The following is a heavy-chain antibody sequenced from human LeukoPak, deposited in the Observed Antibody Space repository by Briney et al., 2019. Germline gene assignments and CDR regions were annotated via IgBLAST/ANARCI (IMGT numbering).Heavy chain of an antibody. CDR3: VRMVRGVILGPNYYPYHMDV. V-gene: IGHV4-39*01. D-gene: IGHD3-10*01. J-gene: IGHJ6*03. Sequence: SETLSLTCSVSGDSVNSHLYFWAWVRQPPGKGLQWIGSVYYAGSTYYNPSLESRVIISVDTSRDEFSLKLNSVTAADTSVYFCVRMVRGVILGPNYYPYHMDVWGKGPRSPSP. CDR1: GDSVNSHLYF. CDR2: VYYAGST.